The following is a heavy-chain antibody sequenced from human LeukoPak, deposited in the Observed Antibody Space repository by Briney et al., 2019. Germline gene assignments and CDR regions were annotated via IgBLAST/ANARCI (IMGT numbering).Heavy chain of an antibody. J-gene: IGHJ6*03. Sequence: PGGSLRLSCAASGFTFSSYGMNWVRQPPGKGLEWVSSISSSSSYIYYADSVKGRFTISRDNAKNALYLQMNSLRAEDTAVYYCARESGSSWYGVYYYYMDVWGKGTTVTVSS. CDR3: ARESGSSWYGVYYYYMDV. CDR2: ISSSSSYI. D-gene: IGHD6-13*01. CDR1: GFTFSSYG. V-gene: IGHV3-21*01.